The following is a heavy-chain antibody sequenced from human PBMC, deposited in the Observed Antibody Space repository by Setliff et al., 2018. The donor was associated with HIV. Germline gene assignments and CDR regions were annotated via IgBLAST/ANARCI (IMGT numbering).Heavy chain of an antibody. V-gene: IGHV3-7*03. CDR2: IKKDGGEK. D-gene: IGHD3-16*01. CDR1: GFSFSNYW. Sequence: GGSLRLSCATSGFSFSNYWMDWVRQAPGKGLEWVATIKKDGGEKYYVDSVKGRFTISRDNARNLLYLEMRSLRDEDTAVYLCANLWELGAWGQGTLVTVSS. J-gene: IGHJ5*02. CDR3: ANLWELGA.